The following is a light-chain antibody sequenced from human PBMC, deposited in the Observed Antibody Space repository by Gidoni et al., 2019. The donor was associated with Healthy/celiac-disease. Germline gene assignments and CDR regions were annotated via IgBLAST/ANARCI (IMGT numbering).Light chain of an antibody. CDR3: ATWDDSLNGWV. CDR2: SNN. J-gene: IGLJ3*02. V-gene: IGLV1-44*01. CDR1: SSNIGNNA. Sequence: QSVLTQPPSASGTPGQGVTISCSGSSSNIGNNAVHWYQHLPGTAPNHLIYSNNQRPSGVPDRFSGSKSGTSASLAISGLQSEDETDYYCATWDDSLNGWVFGGGTKLTV.